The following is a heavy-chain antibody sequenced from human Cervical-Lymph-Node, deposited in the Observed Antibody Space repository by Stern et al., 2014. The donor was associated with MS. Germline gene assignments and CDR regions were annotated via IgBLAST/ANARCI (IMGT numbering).Heavy chain of an antibody. D-gene: IGHD2-15*01. V-gene: IGHV3-30-3*01. CDR1: GFPFSNYA. CDR2: VSNDGTKE. Sequence: QVQLVESGGGVVQPGRSLRLSCAPSGFPFSNYAMHWVRQPPGQGPEPVAFVSNDGTKEFYADSVKRRFTISRDNSNSTLYLQMTSLTTEDTSVYFCARERGYCSGGRCYPYYFDSWGQGTLVVVSS. J-gene: IGHJ4*02. CDR3: ARERGYCSGGRCYPYYFDS.